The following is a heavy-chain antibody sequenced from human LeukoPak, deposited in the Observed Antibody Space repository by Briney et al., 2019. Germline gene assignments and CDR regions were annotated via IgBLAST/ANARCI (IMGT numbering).Heavy chain of an antibody. D-gene: IGHD5-12*01. V-gene: IGHV1-2*02. CDR2: INPNSGGT. J-gene: IGHJ4*02. Sequence: EASVKVSCKASGYTFTGYYMHWVRQAPGQGLEWMGWINPNSGGTNYAQKFQGRVTMTRDTSISTAYMELSRLRSDDTAVYYCARDLGSGYVHPFFGYWGQGTLVTVSS. CDR3: ARDLGSGYVHPFFGY. CDR1: GYTFTGYY.